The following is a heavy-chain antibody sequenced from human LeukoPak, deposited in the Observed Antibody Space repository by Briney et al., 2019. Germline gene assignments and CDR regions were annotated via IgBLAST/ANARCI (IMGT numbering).Heavy chain of an antibody. J-gene: IGHJ5*02. CDR1: GGSLSTYY. Sequence: SETLSLTCTVSGGSLSTYYWSWIRQPAGKGLEWIGRLYTRGSTNYNPSLKSRVTMSVDTSKNQFSLKLSSVTAADTAVYYCARDCVGVYDFWSGYYDADWFDPWGQGTLVTVSS. CDR3: ARDCVGVYDFWSGYYDADWFDP. D-gene: IGHD3-3*01. CDR2: LYTRGST. V-gene: IGHV4-4*07.